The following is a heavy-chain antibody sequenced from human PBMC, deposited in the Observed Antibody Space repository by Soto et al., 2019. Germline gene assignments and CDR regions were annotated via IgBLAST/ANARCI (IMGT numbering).Heavy chain of an antibody. J-gene: IGHJ3*02. CDR1: GGTFSSYA. CDR3: ARELGYCSGGSRYGFDI. V-gene: IGHV1-69*12. CDR2: IIPIFGTA. Sequence: QVQLVQSGAEVKKPGSSVKVSCKASGGTFSSYAISWVRQAPGQGLEWMGGIIPIFGTANYAQKFQGRVTITADESTSTAYMELSSLRSEDTAVYYCARELGYCSGGSRYGFDIWGQGTMVTVSS. D-gene: IGHD2-15*01.